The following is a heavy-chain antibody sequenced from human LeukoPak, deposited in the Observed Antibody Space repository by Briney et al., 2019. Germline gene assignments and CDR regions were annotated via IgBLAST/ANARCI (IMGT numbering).Heavy chain of an antibody. J-gene: IGHJ4*02. V-gene: IGHV5-51*01. CDR2: IYPGDPDT. Sequence: GGSPRLSCKGSGYSFTSYWIGWVRQMPGKGLEWMGIIYPGDPDTRYSPSFQGQVTISADKSISTAYLQWSSLKASDTAMYYCARHDTYYYDSSGFTPQVYWGQGTLVTVSS. CDR1: GYSFTSYW. D-gene: IGHD3-22*01. CDR3: ARHDTYYYDSSGFTPQVY.